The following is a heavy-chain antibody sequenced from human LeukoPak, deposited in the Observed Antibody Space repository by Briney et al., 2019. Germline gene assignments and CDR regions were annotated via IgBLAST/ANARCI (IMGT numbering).Heavy chain of an antibody. CDR1: GFTFSPFL. J-gene: IGHJ4*02. Sequence: GGSLRLSCAASGFTFSPFLMHWVRQAPGKGPVWVSRIYADGSSTTYADSVRGRFSISRDNAKNTLYLQMNSLRAEDTAVYYCAMGAITPFDNWGQGTLVIVSS. CDR2: IYADGSST. CDR3: AMGAITPFDN. D-gene: IGHD3-3*01. V-gene: IGHV3-74*01.